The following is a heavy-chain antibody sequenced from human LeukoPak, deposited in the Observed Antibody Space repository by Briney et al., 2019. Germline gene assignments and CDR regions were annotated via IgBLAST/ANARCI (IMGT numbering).Heavy chain of an antibody. Sequence: GGSLRLSCTASGFTLSSYWMSWVRQAPGKGLEWVANIKQDGSQKYYVDSVKGRFTISRDNAKNSLYLQMNSLRAEDTAVYFCAREKEESRGFDYWGQGTLVTVSS. D-gene: IGHD3-10*01. J-gene: IGHJ4*02. V-gene: IGHV3-7*01. CDR3: AREKEESRGFDY. CDR2: IKQDGSQK. CDR1: GFTLSSYW.